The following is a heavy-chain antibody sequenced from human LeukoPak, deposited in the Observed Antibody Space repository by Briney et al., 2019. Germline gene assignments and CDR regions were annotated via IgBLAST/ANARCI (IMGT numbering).Heavy chain of an antibody. V-gene: IGHV4-59*08. CDR1: GGPISSYY. CDR2: IYYSGST. CDR3: ARHGATYYYDSSGYYSTSPYLDY. Sequence: PSETLSLTCTVSGGPISSYYWSWIRQPPGKGLEWIGYIYYSGSTNYNPSLKSRVTISVDTSKNQFSLKLSSVTAADTAVYYCARHGATYYYDSSGYYSTSPYLDYWGQGTLVTVSS. J-gene: IGHJ4*02. D-gene: IGHD3-22*01.